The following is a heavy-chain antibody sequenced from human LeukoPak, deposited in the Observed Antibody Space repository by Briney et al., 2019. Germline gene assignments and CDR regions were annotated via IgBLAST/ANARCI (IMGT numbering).Heavy chain of an antibody. V-gene: IGHV3-21*01. Sequence: GGSLRLSCAAPGLTFSRYSMNWVRQAPGKGLEWVSALSDSGGSTFYADSVKGRFTISRDNAKNSLYLQMNSLRAEDTAVYYCARDSGSGMEQDWGQGTLVTVSS. CDR2: LSDSGGST. CDR3: ARDSGSGMEQD. CDR1: GLTFSRYS. J-gene: IGHJ4*02. D-gene: IGHD3-10*01.